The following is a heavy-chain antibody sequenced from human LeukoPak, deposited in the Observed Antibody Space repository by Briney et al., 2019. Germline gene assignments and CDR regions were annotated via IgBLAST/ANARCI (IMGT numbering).Heavy chain of an antibody. V-gene: IGHV4-4*07. CDR2: IYTSGST. J-gene: IGHJ3*02. CDR3: ASSYGSGSYSKNDAFDI. CDR1: GGSISSYY. Sequence: PSETLSLTCTVSGGSISSYYWSWIRQPAGKGLEWIGRIYTSGSTNYNPSLKSRVTMSVDTSKNQFSLKLSSVTAADTAVYYCASSYGSGSYSKNDAFDIWGQGTIVTVSS. D-gene: IGHD3-10*01.